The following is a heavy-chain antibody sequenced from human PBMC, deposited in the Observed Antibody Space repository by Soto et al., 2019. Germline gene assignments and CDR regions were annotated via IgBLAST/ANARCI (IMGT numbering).Heavy chain of an antibody. V-gene: IGHV1-18*04. J-gene: IGHJ6*02. CDR3: ARTLFRDIVLVPAATETYYGMDV. CDR1: GYPFTSYY. CDR2: ISAYNGNT. D-gene: IGHD2-2*01. Sequence: ASVKVSCKASGYPFTSYYMHWVRKAPGQGLEGIGWISAYNGNTNYAQKLQGRVTMTTDTSTSTAYMEVRSLRSDDTAVYYCARTLFRDIVLVPAATETYYGMDVWGQGTTVTVSS.